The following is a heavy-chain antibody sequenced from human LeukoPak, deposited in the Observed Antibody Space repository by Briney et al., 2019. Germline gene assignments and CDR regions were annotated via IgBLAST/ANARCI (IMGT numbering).Heavy chain of an antibody. Sequence: SAVPDTCKCCRCTYSHYPMSWLGPPPAQGREGVGGIIPIFGTEYYAQKLQGRVTNTPDEYTSTTYMEQSSLRSEDTAVYYCATSLGYCSGGSCYFPYYFDYWGQGTLVTVSS. CDR3: ATSLGYCSGGSCYFPYYFDY. CDR2: IIPIFGTE. V-gene: IGHV1-69*01. D-gene: IGHD2-15*01. CDR1: RCTYSHYP. J-gene: IGHJ4*02.